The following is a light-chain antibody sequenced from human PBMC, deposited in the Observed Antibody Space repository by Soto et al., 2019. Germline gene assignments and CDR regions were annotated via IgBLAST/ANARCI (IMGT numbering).Light chain of an antibody. CDR1: NIGRKS. CDR3: QVWDSRDVV. Sequence: SYELTQPPSVSVAPGKTARITCGGNNIGRKSVHWYQQNPGQAPVLVIYYDSDRPAGIPERFSGSNSGNTAPLTISRVEAGDEPDYYCQVWDSRDVVFGGGTKLTVL. CDR2: YDS. J-gene: IGLJ2*01. V-gene: IGLV3-21*04.